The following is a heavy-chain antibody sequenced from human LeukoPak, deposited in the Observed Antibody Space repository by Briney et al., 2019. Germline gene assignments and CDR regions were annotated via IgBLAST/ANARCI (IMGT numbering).Heavy chain of an antibody. V-gene: IGHV4-59*08. Sequence: SETLSLTCTVSGGSISSDYWSWIRQPPGKGLEWIGYVYYSGITNYNPSLKSRVTISVGTSKNHFSLKLTSVTAADTAVYYCARLLGWSGPINWFDPWGRGTLVTVSS. D-gene: IGHD3-3*01. CDR2: VYYSGIT. J-gene: IGHJ5*02. CDR3: ARLLGWSGPINWFDP. CDR1: GGSISSDY.